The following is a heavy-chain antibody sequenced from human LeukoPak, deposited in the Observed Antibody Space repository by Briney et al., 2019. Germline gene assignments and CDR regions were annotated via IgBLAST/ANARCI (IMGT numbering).Heavy chain of an antibody. D-gene: IGHD6-19*01. V-gene: IGHV3-7*03. CDR2: IRQDGSER. J-gene: IGHJ4*02. Sequence: GGSLRLSCAASGFTFSSYWMTWVRQAPGKGLEWVANIRQDGSERNYVDSVRGRFTISRDNAKNSLYLQMNTLRDEDTAVYYCATGAGCGYWGQGTLVTVSS. CDR3: ATGAGCGY. CDR1: GFTFSSYW.